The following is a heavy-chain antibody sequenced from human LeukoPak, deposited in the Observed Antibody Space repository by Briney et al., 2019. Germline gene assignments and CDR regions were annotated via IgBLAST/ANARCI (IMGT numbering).Heavy chain of an antibody. CDR1: GFIFSDYS. D-gene: IGHD3-10*01. CDR3: VAGFGVFNY. J-gene: IGHJ4*02. CDR2: IQDDGSDR. V-gene: IGHV3-30*02. Sequence: PGGSLRLSXAASGFIFSDYSMHWVCQAPGKGVEWVTFIQDDGSDRFYADSVKGRFTISRDKSQNTLYLHMNSLRPEDTSVYYCVAGFGVFNYWGQGTLVTVSS.